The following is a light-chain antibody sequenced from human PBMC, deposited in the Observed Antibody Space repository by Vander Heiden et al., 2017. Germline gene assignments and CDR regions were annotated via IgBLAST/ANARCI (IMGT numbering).Light chain of an antibody. V-gene: IGLV2-14*03. Sequence: QSALTQPASVSGSPGQSVTMSCTGTSSDVGAYNYVSWYQHHPGKAPKLMIYDVTIRPSGVSYRFSGSKSGNTASLTISGLQAEDEADYYCSSYRGSSTLDVFGTGTKVTVL. CDR3: SSYRGSSTLDV. CDR1: SSDVGAYNY. CDR2: DVT. J-gene: IGLJ1*01.